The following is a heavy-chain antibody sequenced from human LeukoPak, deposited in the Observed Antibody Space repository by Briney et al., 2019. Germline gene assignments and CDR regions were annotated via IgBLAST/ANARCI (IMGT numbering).Heavy chain of an antibody. CDR3: ARVRLSRFYGMDV. J-gene: IGHJ6*02. D-gene: IGHD4/OR15-4a*01. Sequence: ASVKVSCKASGYTFTGYYMHWVRQAPGQGREWMGWINPNSGGTNYAQKFQGRVTMTRDTSISTAYMELSRLRPDDTAVYYCARVRLSRFYGMDVWGQGTTVTVSS. CDR1: GYTFTGYY. V-gene: IGHV1-2*02. CDR2: INPNSGGT.